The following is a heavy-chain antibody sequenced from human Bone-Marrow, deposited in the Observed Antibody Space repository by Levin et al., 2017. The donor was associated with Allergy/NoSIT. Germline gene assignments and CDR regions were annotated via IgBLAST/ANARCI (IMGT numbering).Heavy chain of an antibody. CDR3: ASGKDAYKTGH. CDR2: FYYTGRI. CDR1: GGSISSSY. V-gene: IGHV4-59*01. D-gene: IGHD5-24*01. Sequence: SETLSLTCTVSGGSISSSYWSWIRQPPGKGLEWIGFFYYTGRIIYNPSLMSRVTISLDTSKHQFSLNLTFVTAADTAVYYCASGKDAYKTGHWGQGTLVTVSS. J-gene: IGHJ4*02.